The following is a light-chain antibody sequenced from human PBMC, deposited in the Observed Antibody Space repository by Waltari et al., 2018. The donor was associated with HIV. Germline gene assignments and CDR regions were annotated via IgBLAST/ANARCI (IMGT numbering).Light chain of an antibody. CDR1: QSVSSY. V-gene: IGKV3-11*01. J-gene: IGKJ4*01. CDR2: DAS. Sequence: EIVLTQSPATLSLSPGERATLSCSASQSVSSYLAWYQQKPAQAPRLLIYDASNRATGIPARFSGSGSGTDFTLTISSLEPEDFAVYYCQQRSNWPPGLTFGGGTKVEIK. CDR3: QQRSNWPPGLT.